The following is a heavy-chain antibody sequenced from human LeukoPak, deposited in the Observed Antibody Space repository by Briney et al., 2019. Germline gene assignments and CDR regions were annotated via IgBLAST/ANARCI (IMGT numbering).Heavy chain of an antibody. V-gene: IGHV3-64D*06. CDR2: ISSNGGST. Sequence: GGSLRLSCSASGFTFSSYAMHWVRQAPGKGLEYVSAISSNGGSTYYADSVKGRFTISRDNSKNTLYLQMSSLRAEDTAVYYCVTPWGVDTAMVIDYWGQRTLVTVSS. J-gene: IGHJ4*02. CDR1: GFTFSSYA. CDR3: VTPWGVDTAMVIDY. D-gene: IGHD5-18*01.